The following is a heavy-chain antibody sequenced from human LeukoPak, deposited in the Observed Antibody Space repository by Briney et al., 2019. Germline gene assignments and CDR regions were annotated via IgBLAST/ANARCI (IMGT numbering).Heavy chain of an antibody. CDR1: GLTGSHNY. J-gene: IGHJ5*02. D-gene: IGHD4-17*01. CDR3: IVFGDSNH. CDR2: IHTSGDT. V-gene: IGHV3-53*01. Sequence: GGSLRLSFAASGLTGSHNYVSWVRQAPGKGLEWVSAIHTSGDTCYADSVKGRFTISRDTSKNTLYLQINSLRVEDTAVYYCIVFGDSNHWGQGTLVTVSS.